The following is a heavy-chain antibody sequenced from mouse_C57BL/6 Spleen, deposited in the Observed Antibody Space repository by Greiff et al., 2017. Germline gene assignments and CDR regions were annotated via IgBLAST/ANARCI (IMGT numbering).Heavy chain of an antibody. J-gene: IGHJ4*01. Sequence: EVHLVESGGDLVKPGGSLKLSCAASGFTFSSYGMSWVRQTPDKRLEWVATISSGGSYTYYPDSVKGRITISRDNAKNTLYLQMSSLKSEDTAMYYGARPPYYGRSYEDYYAMDYWGQGTSVTVSS. CDR3: ARPPYYGRSYEDYYAMDY. CDR1: GFTFSSYG. D-gene: IGHD1-1*01. V-gene: IGHV5-6*01. CDR2: ISSGGSYT.